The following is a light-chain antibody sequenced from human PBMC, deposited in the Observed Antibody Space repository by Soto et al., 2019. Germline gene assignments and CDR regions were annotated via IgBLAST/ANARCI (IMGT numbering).Light chain of an antibody. J-gene: IGLJ1*01. V-gene: IGLV2-14*01. CDR2: EVT. Sequence: QSVLTQPASVSGSPGQSITISCTGTSGDIGSYNRVSWYQQHPGKAPKLIIYEVTDRPSGVSNRFSGSKSGNTASLTISGLQAEDEAEYSCSPYTHINTRACVFGTGTKVTVL. CDR3: SPYTHINTRACV. CDR1: SGDIGSYNR.